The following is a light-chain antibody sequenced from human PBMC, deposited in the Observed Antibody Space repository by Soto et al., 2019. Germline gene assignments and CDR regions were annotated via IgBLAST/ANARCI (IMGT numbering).Light chain of an antibody. CDR2: GAS. CDR3: QQYGSSPLT. Sequence: EIVLTQSPGTLSLSPGERATLSCRASQSVSNNFLAWYQQKFGQAPRVLIYGASTRATGIPDRFSGSGSGADFTLTISRVEPEDFAVYYCQQYGSSPLTFGGGTKVEIK. CDR1: QSVSNNF. V-gene: IGKV3-20*01. J-gene: IGKJ4*01.